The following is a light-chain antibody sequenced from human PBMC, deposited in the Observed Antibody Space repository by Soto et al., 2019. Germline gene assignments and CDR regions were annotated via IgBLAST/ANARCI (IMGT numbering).Light chain of an antibody. CDR2: GAS. Sequence: EIVMTQSPATLSVSPGEGLNLSCRASESVYSYLAWYQQKPGQAPRLLIYGASTRATGIPARFSGSGSGTEFTLTISGLQSEDFAVYYCQKYNNWPLTFGGGTKVEI. J-gene: IGKJ4*01. CDR1: ESVYSY. CDR3: QKYNNWPLT. V-gene: IGKV3-15*01.